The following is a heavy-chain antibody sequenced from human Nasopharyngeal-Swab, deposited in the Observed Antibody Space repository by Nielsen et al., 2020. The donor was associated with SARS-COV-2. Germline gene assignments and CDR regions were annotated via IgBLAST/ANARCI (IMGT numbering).Heavy chain of an antibody. CDR1: GFTFSSNY. CDR2: IKQDGSEK. CDR3: ARDETQNYYYGMDV. J-gene: IGHJ6*02. Sequence: GGSLRLSCAASGFTFSSNYMSWVRQAPGKGLEWVANIKQDGSEKYYVDSVKGRFTISRDNAKNSLYLQMNSLRAEETAVYYCARDETQNYYYGMDVWGQGTTVTVSS. V-gene: IGHV3-7*01.